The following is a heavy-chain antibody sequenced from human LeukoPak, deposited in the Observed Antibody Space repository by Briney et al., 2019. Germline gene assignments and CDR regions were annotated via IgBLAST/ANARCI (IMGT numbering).Heavy chain of an antibody. V-gene: IGHV1-8*02. D-gene: IGHD3-9*01. CDR3: ARGQPDYREYFD. Sequence: ASVKVSCKASGYTFTSYGINWVRQATGQGLEWMGWMNPNSGNTGYAQKFQGRVTMTRNTSISTAYMELSSLRSEDTAAYYCARGQPDYREYFDWGQGTLVTVSS. CDR1: GYTFTSYG. CDR2: MNPNSGNT. J-gene: IGHJ4*02.